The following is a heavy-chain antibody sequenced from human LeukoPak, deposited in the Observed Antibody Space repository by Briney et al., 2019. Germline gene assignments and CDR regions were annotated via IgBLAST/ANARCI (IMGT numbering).Heavy chain of an antibody. D-gene: IGHD6-13*01. CDR2: IKQDGSEK. Sequence: GGSLRLSCAASGFTFSSYWMSWVRQAPGKGLEWVANIKQDGSEKYYVDSVKGRFTISRDNAKNSLYLQMNSLRAEDTAVYYCARGTPPHMEQQLASEASDPMDVWGKGTTVTVSS. CDR1: GFTFSSYW. CDR3: ARGTPPHMEQQLASEASDPMDV. J-gene: IGHJ6*04. V-gene: IGHV3-7*01.